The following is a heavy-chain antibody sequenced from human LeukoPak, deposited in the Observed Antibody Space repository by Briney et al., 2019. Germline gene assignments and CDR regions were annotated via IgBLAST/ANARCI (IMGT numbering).Heavy chain of an antibody. J-gene: IGHJ4*02. CDR2: INHSGST. CDR3: ARGRGPTVFDY. Sequence: SETLSLTCAVYGGSFSGYYWSWIRQPPGKGLERIGEINHSGSTNYNPSLKSRVTISVDTSKNQFSLKLSSVTAADTAVYYCARGRGPTVFDYWGQGTLVTVSS. D-gene: IGHD4-11*01. V-gene: IGHV4-34*01. CDR1: GGSFSGYY.